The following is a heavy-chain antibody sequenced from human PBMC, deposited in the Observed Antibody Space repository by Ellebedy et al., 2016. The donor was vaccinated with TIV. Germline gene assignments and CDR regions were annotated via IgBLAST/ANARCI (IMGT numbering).Heavy chain of an antibody. D-gene: IGHD4-17*01. CDR1: GFTFSDYY. CDR3: ARDRLDGDYGIDY. Sequence: PGGSLRLSCTASGFTFSDYYMTWIRQAPGKGLEWISFISSTWAARTSGNTFDTKYADSVKGRFTISRDNAKNSLYLQMNSLRPDDTAVYYCARDRLDGDYGIDYWGQGTLVSVSS. CDR2: ISSTWAARTSGNTFDT. V-gene: IGHV3-11*06. J-gene: IGHJ4*02.